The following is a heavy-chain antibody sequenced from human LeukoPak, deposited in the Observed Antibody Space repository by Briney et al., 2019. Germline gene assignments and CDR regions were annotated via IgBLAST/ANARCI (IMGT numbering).Heavy chain of an antibody. Sequence: PGGSLRLSCAASGFTFSSYAMSWVRQAPGKGLEWIGEINQSGSTNNNPSLKSRVTVSLDTSKNYFSLKLSSVTAADTAVYYCARRGDGDYSTRYFDLWGRGTLVTVSS. CDR2: INQSGST. J-gene: IGHJ2*01. CDR1: GFTFSSYA. CDR3: ARRGDGDYSTRYFDL. D-gene: IGHD4-17*01. V-gene: IGHV4-34*01.